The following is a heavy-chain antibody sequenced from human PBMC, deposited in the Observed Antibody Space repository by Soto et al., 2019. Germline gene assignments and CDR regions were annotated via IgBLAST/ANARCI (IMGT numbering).Heavy chain of an antibody. CDR1: GGSITSDGYY. CDR2: IFHSGTP. Sequence: QVQLQESGPGLVKPSQTLSLTCTVSGGSITSDGYYWSWIRQCPGKGLEWVAYIFHSGTPYHNPSLKGRVSISLDSYKTQCSLEVTSVTAADTAVYFCARGTAGVAPTALDYWGQGTLVTVSS. D-gene: IGHD6-13*01. V-gene: IGHV4-31*03. CDR3: ARGTAGVAPTALDY. J-gene: IGHJ4*02.